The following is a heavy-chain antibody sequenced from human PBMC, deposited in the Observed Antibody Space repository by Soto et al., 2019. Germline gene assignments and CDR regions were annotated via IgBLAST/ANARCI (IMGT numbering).Heavy chain of an antibody. CDR2: ISAYNSNT. CDR1: GYTFTSYG. CDR3: ARGGVIAARGGGFDY. V-gene: IGHV1-18*01. Sequence: QVQLVQSGAEVKKPGASVKVSCKASGYTFTSYGISWVRQAPGQGLEWMGWISAYNSNTNYAQKPQGRVTKTTDKSTSAAYVELRSLRGDDTAVYYCARGGVIAARGGGFDYWGQGTLVTVSS. D-gene: IGHD6-6*01. J-gene: IGHJ4*02.